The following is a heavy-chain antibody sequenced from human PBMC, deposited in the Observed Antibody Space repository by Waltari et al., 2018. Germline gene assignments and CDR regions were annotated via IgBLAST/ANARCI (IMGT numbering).Heavy chain of an antibody. Sequence: QVQLQESGPGLVKPSETLSLTCTVSGGSISSSSYYWGWVRQPPGKGLEWVGSSYYRGGTYNNPTLKSGVTISVDTSKNQFSLRVSSVTAADTAVFYCARMVRGYCSSTSCHTDHWGQGTLVTVSS. V-gene: IGHV4-39*07. CDR1: GGSISSSSYY. J-gene: IGHJ4*02. CDR2: SYYRGGT. CDR3: ARMVRGYCSSTSCHTDH. D-gene: IGHD2-2*01.